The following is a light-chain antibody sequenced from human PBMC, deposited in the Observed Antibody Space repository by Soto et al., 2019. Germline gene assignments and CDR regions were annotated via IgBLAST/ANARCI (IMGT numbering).Light chain of an antibody. V-gene: IGLV2-14*01. J-gene: IGLJ3*02. CDR1: SSDVGAYNF. CDR3: YSYRGSNAWV. CDR2: EVS. Sequence: QSALTQPASVSGSPGQSITISCTGTSSDVGAYNFVSWYQHHPGTAPKLMIYEVSNRPSGASNRFSGSKSGNTASPTISGLQTEDEADYYCYSYRGSNAWVFGGGTKLTVL.